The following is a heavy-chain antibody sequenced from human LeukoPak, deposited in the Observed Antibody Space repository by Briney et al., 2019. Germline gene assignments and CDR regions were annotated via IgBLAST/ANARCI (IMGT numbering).Heavy chain of an antibody. Sequence: GGSLRLSCAASGFAFSSYGMHWVRQAPGKGLEWVAFIRYDGSNKYYADSVKGRFTISRDNSKNTLYLQMNSLRAEDTAVYYCARGRGVGATALDYWGQGTLVTVSS. V-gene: IGHV3-30*02. CDR2: IRYDGSNK. D-gene: IGHD1-26*01. CDR1: GFAFSSYG. J-gene: IGHJ4*02. CDR3: ARGRGVGATALDY.